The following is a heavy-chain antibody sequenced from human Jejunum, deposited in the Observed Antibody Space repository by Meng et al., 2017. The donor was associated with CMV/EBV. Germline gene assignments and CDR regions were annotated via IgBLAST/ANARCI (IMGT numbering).Heavy chain of an antibody. V-gene: IGHV3-21*01. CDR3: ARGLDSSSDY. CDR2: ISSSSNYI. D-gene: IGHD6-6*01. J-gene: IGHJ4*02. CDR1: GFTLSSYS. Sequence: CLASGFTLSSYSMNWVRQAPGEGLEWVSYISSSSNYIHYSDSVKGRFTISTDNAKNSLFLQMNSLRAEDTGVYYCARGLDSSSDYWGQGIMVTVSS.